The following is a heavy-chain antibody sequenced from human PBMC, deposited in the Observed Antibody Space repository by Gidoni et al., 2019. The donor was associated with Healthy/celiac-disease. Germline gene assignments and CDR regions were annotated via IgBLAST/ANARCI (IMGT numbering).Heavy chain of an antibody. J-gene: IGHJ6*03. V-gene: IGHV4-34*01. CDR3: AREKVGYCSSTSCPTQSYYYMDV. CDR1: GGSFSGYY. Sequence: QVQLQQWGAGLLKPSETLSLTCAVYGGSFSGYYWSWIRQPPGKGLEGIGEINHSGSTNYNPSLKSRVTISVDTSKNQFSLKLSSVTAADTAVYYCAREKVGYCSSTSCPTQSYYYMDVWGKGTTVTVSS. CDR2: INHSGST. D-gene: IGHD2-2*01.